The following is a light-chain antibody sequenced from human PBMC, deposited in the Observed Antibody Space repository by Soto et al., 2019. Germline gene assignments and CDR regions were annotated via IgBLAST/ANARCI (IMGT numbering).Light chain of an antibody. CDR1: SHDVGRYDY. Sequence: QSALTQPASVSGSPGQSITISCTGTSHDVGRYDYVSWYQQHPGKAPKILIYEVTYRPSGVSNRFSASKSGNTASLTISGLQPEDEADYYCNSYTISNTLVFGTGTKLTVL. V-gene: IGLV2-14*01. CDR3: NSYTISNTLV. CDR2: EVT. J-gene: IGLJ1*01.